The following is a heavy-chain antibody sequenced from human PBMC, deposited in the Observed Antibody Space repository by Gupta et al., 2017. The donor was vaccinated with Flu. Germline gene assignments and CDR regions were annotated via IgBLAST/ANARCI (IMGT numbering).Heavy chain of an antibody. CDR3: ARDGSTGYGNYFDS. Sequence: IRQSPGKGLEWVSYIYYTGSADYNPSLKSRASISMDTSKGQLSLTLKSVSAADTAIYYCARDGSTGYGNYFDSWGQGTLVTVSS. D-gene: IGHD3-22*01. CDR2: IYYTGSA. V-gene: IGHV4-59*01. J-gene: IGHJ4*02.